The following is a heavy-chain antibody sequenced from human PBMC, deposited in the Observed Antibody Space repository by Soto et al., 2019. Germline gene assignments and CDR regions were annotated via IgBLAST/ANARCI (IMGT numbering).Heavy chain of an antibody. D-gene: IGHD3-10*01. V-gene: IGHV3-15*01. Sequence: PGGSLRLSCAASGFTFSNAWMSWVRQAPGKGLEWVGRIKSKTDGGTTDYAAPVKGRFTISRDDSKNTLYLQMNSLRSEDTAVYYCARESITMVRGNRQNWFDPWGQGTLVTVSS. CDR2: IKSKTDGGTT. CDR1: GFTFSNAW. CDR3: ARESITMVRGNRQNWFDP. J-gene: IGHJ5*02.